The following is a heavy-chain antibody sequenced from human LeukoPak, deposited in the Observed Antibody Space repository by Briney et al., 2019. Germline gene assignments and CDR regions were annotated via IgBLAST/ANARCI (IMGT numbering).Heavy chain of an antibody. CDR1: GFTFSSYS. J-gene: IGHJ4*02. D-gene: IGHD2-2*01. CDR3: AKVALMGVVPAAQVAGVDY. V-gene: IGHV3-21*01. CDR2: ISSSSSYI. Sequence: PGGSLRLSCAASGFTFSSYSMNWVRQAPGKGLEWVSSISSSSSYIYYADSVKGRFTISRDNSKNTLYLQMNSLRAEDTAVYSCAKVALMGVVPAAQVAGVDYWGQGTLVTVSS.